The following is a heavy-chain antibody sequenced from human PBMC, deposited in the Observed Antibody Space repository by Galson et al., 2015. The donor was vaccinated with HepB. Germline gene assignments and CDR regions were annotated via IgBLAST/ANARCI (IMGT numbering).Heavy chain of an antibody. D-gene: IGHD6-13*01. CDR3: AREPFRIAEGGWFDP. J-gene: IGHJ5*02. Sequence: SLRLSCAASGFTFSSYAMHWVRQAPGKGLEWVAVISYDGSNKYYADSVKGRFTTSRDNSKNTLYLQMNSLRAEDTAVYYCAREPFRIAEGGWFDPWGQGTLVTVSS. CDR1: GFTFSSYA. V-gene: IGHV3-30*04. CDR2: ISYDGSNK.